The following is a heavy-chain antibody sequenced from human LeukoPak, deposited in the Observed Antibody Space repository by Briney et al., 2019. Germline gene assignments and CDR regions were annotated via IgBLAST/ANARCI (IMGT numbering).Heavy chain of an antibody. CDR3: ARDGTGYYNDAFDI. J-gene: IGHJ3*02. CDR2: ISNYNGNT. CDR1: GYMFSSYG. D-gene: IGHD3-22*01. V-gene: IGHV1-18*01. Sequence: ASVKVSCKASGYMFSSYGFSWVRQAPGQGLEWMGWISNYNGNTNIAQKFQGRVTMTTETSTSTAYMELRSLRSDDTAVYYCARDGTGYYNDAFDIWGQGTMVIVSS.